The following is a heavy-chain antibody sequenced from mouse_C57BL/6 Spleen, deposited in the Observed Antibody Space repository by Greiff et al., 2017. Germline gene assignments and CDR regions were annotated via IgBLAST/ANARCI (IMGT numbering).Heavy chain of an antibody. CDR2: ISSGSSTI. CDR3: ADGTTVVKRYWYFDV. Sequence: EVQGVESGGGLVKPGGSLKLSCAASGFTFSDYGMHWVRQTPEKGLEWVAYISSGSSTIYYADTVKGRFTISRDNAKNTLFLQMTCLRSEDTALYDWADGTTVVKRYWYFDVWGTGTTVTVSS. D-gene: IGHD1-1*01. CDR1: GFTFSDYG. V-gene: IGHV5-17*01. J-gene: IGHJ1*03.